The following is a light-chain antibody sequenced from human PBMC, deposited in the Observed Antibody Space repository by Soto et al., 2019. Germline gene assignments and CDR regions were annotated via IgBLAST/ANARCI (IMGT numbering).Light chain of an antibody. CDR1: SSNIGAGYD. J-gene: IGLJ2*01. CDR2: GNS. Sequence: QSVLTQPPSVSGAPGQKVIISCTGSSSNIGAGYDVHWYQQLPGTAPKLLIYGNSNRPSGVPARLSGSKSGTSASLAITGLQVEDEADYYCQSYDSSLSAAVFGGGTKLTVL. V-gene: IGLV1-40*01. CDR3: QSYDSSLSAAV.